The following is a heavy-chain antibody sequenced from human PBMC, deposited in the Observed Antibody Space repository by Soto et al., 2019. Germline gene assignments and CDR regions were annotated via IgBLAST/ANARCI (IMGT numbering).Heavy chain of an antibody. CDR3: AREWYYDSSGYYDY. Sequence: ASVKVSCKASGYTFTGYYMHWVRQAPGQGLEWMGWINPNSGGTNYAQKFQGWVTMTRDTSISTAYMELSRLRSDDTAVYYCAREWYYDSSGYYDYWGQGTLVTVSS. V-gene: IGHV1-2*04. D-gene: IGHD3-22*01. CDR1: GYTFTGYY. J-gene: IGHJ4*02. CDR2: INPNSGGT.